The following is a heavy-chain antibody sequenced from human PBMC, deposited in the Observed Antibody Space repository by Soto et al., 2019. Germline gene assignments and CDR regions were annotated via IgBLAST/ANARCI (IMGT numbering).Heavy chain of an antibody. V-gene: IGHV5-51*01. D-gene: IGHD3-10*01. CDR3: ARPRSGSYRLDYYGMDV. J-gene: IGHJ6*02. CDR1: GYTFTTYW. Sequence: GESLKISCKVSGYTFTTYWIGWVRQMPGKGLEWMGIIYPGDSDSRYSPSFQGQVTISADKSISTAYLQWSSLKASDTAIYYCARPRSGSYRLDYYGMDVWGQGTTVTVSS. CDR2: IYPGDSDS.